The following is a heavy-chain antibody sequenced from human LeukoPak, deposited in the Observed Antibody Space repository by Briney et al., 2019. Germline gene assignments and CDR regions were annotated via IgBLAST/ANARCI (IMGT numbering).Heavy chain of an antibody. J-gene: IGHJ4*02. V-gene: IGHV3-33*01. CDR2: ISSDGRNI. Sequence: GGSLRLSCATSGFTFSSYGMHWVRQAPGKGLEWVAFISSDGRNIYYADSVKGRFTISRDNSKNTLYLQMNSLKTEDTAVYFCSRDQTPYYWGQGTLVTVSS. CDR1: GFTFSSYG. CDR3: SRDQTPYY.